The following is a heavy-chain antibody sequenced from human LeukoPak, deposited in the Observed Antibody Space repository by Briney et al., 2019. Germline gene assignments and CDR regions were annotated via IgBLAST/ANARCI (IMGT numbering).Heavy chain of an antibody. CDR1: GFTFSSYA. CDR2: ISYDGSNK. Sequence: GGSLRLSCAASGFTFSSYAMHWVRQAPGKGLEWVAVISYDGSNKYYADSVKGRFTISRDNSKNTLYLQMNSLRAEDTAVYYCARTPYSYGYRTDYWGQGTLVTVSS. J-gene: IGHJ4*02. CDR3: ARTPYSYGYRTDY. D-gene: IGHD5-18*01. V-gene: IGHV3-30-3*01.